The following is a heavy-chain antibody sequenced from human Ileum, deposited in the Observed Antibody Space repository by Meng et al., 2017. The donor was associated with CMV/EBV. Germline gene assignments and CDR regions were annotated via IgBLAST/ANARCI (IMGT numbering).Heavy chain of an antibody. V-gene: IGHV4-30-4*08. CDR2: VFYSGST. CDR1: GDSIISDDHY. D-gene: IGHD4-17*01. CDR3: ARELRYGDYYFDS. Sequence: QVQLHESGPGLVKSSQTLSLTCNVSGDSIISDDHYWSWIRQPPGKGLEWIGYVFYSGSTYYNPSLISRVTISVDTSKNQFSLRLSSVTAADTAVYYCARELRYGDYYFDSWGQGTLVTVSS. J-gene: IGHJ4*02.